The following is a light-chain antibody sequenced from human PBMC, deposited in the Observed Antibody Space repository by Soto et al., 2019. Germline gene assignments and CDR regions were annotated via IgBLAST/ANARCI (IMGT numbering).Light chain of an antibody. CDR3: LLYYSGARV. Sequence: QAVVTQEPSLTASPGGTVTLTCGSSTGTLTSGHFPYWFQQKPGQAPRALIFDTSNKHSWTPARFSGSLLGGKAALTLSGAQPEDEAHYYCLLYYSGARVFGGGTKLTVL. V-gene: IGLV7-46*01. CDR2: DTS. CDR1: TGTLTSGHF. J-gene: IGLJ2*01.